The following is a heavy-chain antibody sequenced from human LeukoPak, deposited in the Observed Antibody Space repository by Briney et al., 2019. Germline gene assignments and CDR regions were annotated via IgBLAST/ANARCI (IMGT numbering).Heavy chain of an antibody. Sequence: SVKVSCKASGGTFSNFGVSWVRQAPGQGLEWLGGIIPMFGTSDYAPRFQGRVTVTTDESSTTGYMELSSLRSEDTAVYYCARDKNDILTGSLGRFDYWGQGTLVTVSS. V-gene: IGHV1-69*05. CDR3: ARDKNDILTGSLGRFDY. D-gene: IGHD3-9*01. CDR2: IIPMFGTS. J-gene: IGHJ4*02. CDR1: GGTFSNFG.